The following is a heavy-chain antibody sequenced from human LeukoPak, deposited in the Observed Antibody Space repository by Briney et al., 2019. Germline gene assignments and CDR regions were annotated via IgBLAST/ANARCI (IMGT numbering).Heavy chain of an antibody. J-gene: IGHJ5*02. CDR1: GYTFTGYY. Sequence: ASVKVSCKASGYTFTGYYMHWVRQAPGQGLEWMGRINPNSAGTNYAQKFQGRVTMTRDTSISTAYMELSRLRSDDTAVYYCARDYVTMVRGANWFDPWGQGTLVTVSS. CDR3: ARDYVTMVRGANWFDP. D-gene: IGHD3-10*01. V-gene: IGHV1-2*06. CDR2: INPNSAGT.